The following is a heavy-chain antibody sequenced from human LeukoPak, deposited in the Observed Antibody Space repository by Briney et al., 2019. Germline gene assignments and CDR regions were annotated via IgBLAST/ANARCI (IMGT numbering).Heavy chain of an antibody. J-gene: IGHJ4*02. D-gene: IGHD6-6*01. CDR1: EFTINDAW. CDR2: IRSKTDGGTT. Sequence: GGSLRLSCAASEFTINDAWMSWVRQAPGKGLEWVGRIRSKTDGGTTEYAAPVKGRFTISRDDSKNTLYLQMNSLKTEDTAMYYCSSWGSTPGVSSDDYWGQGTLVTVS. CDR3: SSWGSTPGVSSDDY. V-gene: IGHV3-15*01.